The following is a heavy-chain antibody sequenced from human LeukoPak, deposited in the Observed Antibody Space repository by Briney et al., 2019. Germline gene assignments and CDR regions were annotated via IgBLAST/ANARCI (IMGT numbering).Heavy chain of an antibody. CDR1: GGSISSYY. V-gene: IGHV4-59*01. D-gene: IGHD3-22*01. Sequence: SETLSLTCTVSGGSISSYYWSWIRQPPGKGLEWIGYIYYSGSTNYNPSLTSRVTISVDTSKNQFSLKLSSVTAADTAVYYCARDGDYYDSSGYPGAFDIWGQGTMVTVSS. CDR2: IYYSGST. CDR3: ARDGDYYDSSGYPGAFDI. J-gene: IGHJ3*02.